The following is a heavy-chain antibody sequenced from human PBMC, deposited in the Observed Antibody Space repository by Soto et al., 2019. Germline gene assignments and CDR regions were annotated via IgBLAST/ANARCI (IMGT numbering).Heavy chain of an antibody. Sequence: SETLSLTCPISGGSISSGGYYWSWIRQHPGKGLEWIGYIYYSGSTYYNPSLKSRVTISVDTSKNQFSLKLSSVTAADTAVYYCARVGTMVRGALHGFYYYYMDVWGKGTTVTVSS. CDR1: GGSISSGGYY. CDR2: IYYSGST. J-gene: IGHJ6*03. CDR3: ARVGTMVRGALHGFYYYYMDV. D-gene: IGHD3-10*01. V-gene: IGHV4-31*03.